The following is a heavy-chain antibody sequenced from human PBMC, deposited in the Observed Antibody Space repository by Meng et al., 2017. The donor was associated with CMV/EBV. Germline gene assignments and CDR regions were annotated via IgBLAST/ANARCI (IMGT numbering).Heavy chain of an antibody. V-gene: IGHV3-7*01. CDR3: ARDTGPNTLDY. CDR2: VKHDGSEK. J-gene: IGHJ4*02. CDR1: GFTFSTYW. D-gene: IGHD2-8*01. Sequence: GESLKISCAASGFTFSTYWMTWVRQAPGKGLEWVVNVKHDGSEKYDLDSVKGRFTVSRDNAKNSLYLQMNSLRAEGTAIYYCARDTGPNTLDYWGQGTPVTVSS.